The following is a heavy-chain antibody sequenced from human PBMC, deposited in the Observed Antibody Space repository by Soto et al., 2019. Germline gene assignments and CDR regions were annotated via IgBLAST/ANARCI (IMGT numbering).Heavy chain of an antibody. CDR3: ARAGSSWYGYWFDP. V-gene: IGHV4-31*03. J-gene: IGHJ5*02. CDR2: IYYSGST. CDR1: GGSISSGGYY. D-gene: IGHD6-13*01. Sequence: PSETLSLTCTVSGGSISSGGYYWSWIRQHPGKGLEWIGYIYYSGSTYYNPSLKSRVTISVDTSKNQFSLKLSSVAAADTAVYYCARAGSSWYGYWFDPWGHGTLVTVSS.